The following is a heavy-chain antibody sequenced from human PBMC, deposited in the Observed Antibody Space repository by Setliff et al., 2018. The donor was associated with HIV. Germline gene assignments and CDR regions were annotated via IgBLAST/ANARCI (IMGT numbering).Heavy chain of an antibody. J-gene: IGHJ4*02. Sequence: SVKVSCKASGGTFSSYVISWVRQAPGQGPEWMGGIIPMYGVTNYAQKFQGRVTITTDESTSTAYMELSSLRSEDTAVYYCARDHWVAGLDYWGQGTLVTVSS. CDR1: GGTFSSYV. CDR3: ARDHWVAGLDY. V-gene: IGHV1-69*05. CDR2: IIPMYGVT. D-gene: IGHD6-19*01.